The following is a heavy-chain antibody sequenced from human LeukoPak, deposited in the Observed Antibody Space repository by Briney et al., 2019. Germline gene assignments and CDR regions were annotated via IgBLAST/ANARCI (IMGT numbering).Heavy chain of an antibody. CDR2: ISGSGGST. J-gene: IGHJ3*02. CDR3: AKGKGPGPGSGSAGAFDI. Sequence: GGSLRLSCAASGFTFSSYAMSWVRQAPGKGLEWVSAISGSGGSTYYADSVKGRFTISRDNSKNTLYLQMNSLRAEDTAVYYCAKGKGPGPGSGSAGAFDIWGQGTMVTVSS. V-gene: IGHV3-23*01. CDR1: GFTFSSYA. D-gene: IGHD3-10*01.